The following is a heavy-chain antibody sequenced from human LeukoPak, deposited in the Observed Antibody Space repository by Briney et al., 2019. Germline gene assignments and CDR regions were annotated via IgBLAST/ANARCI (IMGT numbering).Heavy chain of an antibody. V-gene: IGHV3-23*01. J-gene: IGHJ4*02. CDR2: ISGSGGST. CDR1: GFTFSSYA. Sequence: GGSLRLSCAASGFTFSSYAMSWVRQAPGKGLEWVSAISGSGGSTYYADSVKGRFTISRDNSKNTLYLQMNSLRAEDTAVYYCAKGGYCANGVCYELDYWGQGTLVTVSS. D-gene: IGHD2-8*01. CDR3: AKGGYCANGVCYELDY.